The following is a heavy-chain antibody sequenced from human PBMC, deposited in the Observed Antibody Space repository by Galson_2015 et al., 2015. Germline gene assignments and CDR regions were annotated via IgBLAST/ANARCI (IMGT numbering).Heavy chain of an antibody. Sequence: SVKVSCRASGGTFGSYAISWVRQAPGQGLEWMGGIIPIFGTANYAQRFQGRVTITADESTSTAYMELSSLRSEDTAVYYCASAAALKYCSGGSCYSPGAYYYYYGMDVWGQGTTVTVSS. D-gene: IGHD2-15*01. CDR1: GGTFGSYA. CDR2: IIPIFGTA. CDR3: ASAAALKYCSGGSCYSPGAYYYYYGMDV. J-gene: IGHJ6*02. V-gene: IGHV1-69*13.